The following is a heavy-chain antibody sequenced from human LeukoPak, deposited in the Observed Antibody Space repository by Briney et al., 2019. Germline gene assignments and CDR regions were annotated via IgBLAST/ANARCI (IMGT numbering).Heavy chain of an antibody. J-gene: IGHJ4*02. Sequence: PGGSLRLSCAASGFTFSSCWMSWVRQAPGKGLEWVANIKQDGSERYYVDSLKGRFTISRDNANDSLYLQMNSLRAEDTAVYYCARVGGKSSPFGYWGQGTLVTVSS. CDR2: IKQDGSER. D-gene: IGHD3-16*01. V-gene: IGHV3-7*01. CDR3: ARVGGKSSPFGY. CDR1: GFTFSSCW.